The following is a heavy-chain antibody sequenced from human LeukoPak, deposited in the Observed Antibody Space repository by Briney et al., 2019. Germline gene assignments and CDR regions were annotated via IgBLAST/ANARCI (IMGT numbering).Heavy chain of an antibody. V-gene: IGHV3-21*06. CDR3: ARGRSITILRGVAISDGFDI. J-gene: IGHJ3*02. D-gene: IGHD3-10*01. CDR1: GFTFSTYS. CDR2: IATSSDYI. Sequence: GGSLRLSCAASGFTFSTYSMNWVRQAPGKGLEWVSSIATSSDYIYYAGSLKGRFTISRDNAKNSLYLHMNSLRPDDTAVYYCARGRSITILRGVAISDGFDIWGQGTKVTASS.